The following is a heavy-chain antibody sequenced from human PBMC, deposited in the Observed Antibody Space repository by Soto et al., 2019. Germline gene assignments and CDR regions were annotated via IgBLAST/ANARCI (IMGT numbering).Heavy chain of an antibody. D-gene: IGHD3-3*01. CDR2: ISVGGRDT. Sequence: GGSLRLSCAASGFSLSDYWMHWVRQVPGKGLLWVSRISVGGRDTTYADSVKGRFTISRDNAKNSLYLQMNSLRAEDTAVYYCASPGYDFWSGYYGYYYMDVWGKGTTVTVSS. CDR3: ASPGYDFWSGYYGYYYMDV. V-gene: IGHV3-74*03. CDR1: GFSLSDYW. J-gene: IGHJ6*03.